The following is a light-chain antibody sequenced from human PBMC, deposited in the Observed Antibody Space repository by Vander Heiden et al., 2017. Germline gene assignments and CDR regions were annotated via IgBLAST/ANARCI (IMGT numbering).Light chain of an antibody. J-gene: IGKJ5*01. CDR2: DAS. Sequence: EVVLTQSPATLSLSPGERATPSCRASQSVSVLLAWYKQKPGQPPRLLIYDASNRATGIPARFSGSGSGTDFTLTISSLEPEDFAVYYCQQRSNWPPDTFGQGTRLEIK. CDR1: QSVSVL. CDR3: QQRSNWPPDT. V-gene: IGKV3-11*01.